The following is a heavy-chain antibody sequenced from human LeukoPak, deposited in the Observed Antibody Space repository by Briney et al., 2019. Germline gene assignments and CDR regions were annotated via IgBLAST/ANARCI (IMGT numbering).Heavy chain of an antibody. V-gene: IGHV3-21*01. CDR3: AKYGDSSDY. Sequence: GGCLRLSCAASGFTFSSDSMSWVRQAPGKGLEWVSSISSSSSYIYYADSVKGRFTISRDNAKNSLYLQMNSLRAEDTAVYYCAKYGDSSDYWGQGTLVTVSS. CDR1: GFTFSSDS. J-gene: IGHJ4*02. CDR2: ISSSSSYI. D-gene: IGHD4-17*01.